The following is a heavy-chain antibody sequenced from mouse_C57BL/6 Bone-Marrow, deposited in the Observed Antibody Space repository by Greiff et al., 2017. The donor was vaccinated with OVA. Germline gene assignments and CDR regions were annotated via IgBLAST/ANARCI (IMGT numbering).Heavy chain of an antibody. D-gene: IGHD2-2*01. CDR3: ARRRLRRRAWFAY. CDR2: ILPGSGRT. V-gene: IGHV1-9*01. CDR1: GYTFTGYW. Sequence: QVQLQQSGAELMKPGASVTLSCKATGYTFTGYWLAWVTQRPGHGLEWIGEILPGSGRTNYNEQFKDKATFTAATSSNTAYMQLSSLTTEDSTIYYGARRRLRRRAWFAYWGQGTLVTVSA. J-gene: IGHJ3*01.